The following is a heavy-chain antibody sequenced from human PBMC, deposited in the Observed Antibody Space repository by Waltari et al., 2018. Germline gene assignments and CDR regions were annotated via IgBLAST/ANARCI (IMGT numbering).Heavy chain of an antibody. CDR1: GGSISSHY. V-gene: IGHV4-59*11. Sequence: QVQLQESGPGLVKTSETLSLTCTVPGGSISSHYWSWIRQPPGNGLEWIGYIYYRGSTTYNPSLKSRVTISVDTSKNQFSLKLSSVTAADTAVYYCARSVYGGPGRYWGQGTLVTVSS. CDR3: ARSVYGGPGRY. D-gene: IGHD4-17*01. CDR2: IYYRGST. J-gene: IGHJ4*02.